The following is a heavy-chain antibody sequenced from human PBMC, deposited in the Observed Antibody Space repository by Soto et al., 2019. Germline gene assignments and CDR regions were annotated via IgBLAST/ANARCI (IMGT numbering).Heavy chain of an antibody. CDR3: ARDLITMVRGVIIENYMDF. D-gene: IGHD3-10*01. V-gene: IGHV4-59*01. J-gene: IGHJ6*03. CDR2: IYYSGST. CDR1: GGSISSYY. Sequence: PSETLSLTCTVSGGSISSYYWSWIRQPPGKGLEWIGYIYYSGSTNYNPSLKSRVTISVDTSKNQFSLKLSSVTAADTAVYYCARDLITMVRGVIIENYMDFWGKGTTVTVSS.